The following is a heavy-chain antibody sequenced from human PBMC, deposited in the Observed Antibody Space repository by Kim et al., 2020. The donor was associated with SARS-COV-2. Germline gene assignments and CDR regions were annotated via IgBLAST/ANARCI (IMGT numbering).Heavy chain of an antibody. Sequence: VKGRLTIPRKNSKNTLYLQMNSLRAEDTAVYYCAKRVTYYYDSTGMGMDVWGQGTTVTVSS. D-gene: IGHD3-22*01. V-gene: IGHV3-23*01. J-gene: IGHJ6*02. CDR3: AKRVTYYYDSTGMGMDV.